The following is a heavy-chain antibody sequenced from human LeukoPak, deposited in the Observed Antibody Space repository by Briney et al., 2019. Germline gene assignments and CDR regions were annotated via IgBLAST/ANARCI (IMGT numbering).Heavy chain of an antibody. Sequence: TLSLTCTVSGGSISSGDYYWSWIRQPPGKGLEWIGYIYYSGSTYYKPSLKSRVTISVDTSKNQFSLKLSSVTAADTAVYYCARAYYDSSGPWYFDXWGRGTLVTVS. CDR2: IYYSGST. V-gene: IGHV4-30-4*08. D-gene: IGHD3-22*01. CDR1: GGSISSGDYY. J-gene: IGHJ2*01. CDR3: ARAYYDSSGPWYFDX.